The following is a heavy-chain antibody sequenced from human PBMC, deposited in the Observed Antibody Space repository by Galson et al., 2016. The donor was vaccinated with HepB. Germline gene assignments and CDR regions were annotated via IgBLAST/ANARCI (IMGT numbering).Heavy chain of an antibody. CDR2: ISYDGSNK. Sequence: SLRLSCAASGFTFSSYAMHWVRQAPGKGLEWVAVISYDGSNKYYADSVKGRFTISRDNSKNTLYLQMSSLRVEDTAVYYCARSDGGYESSLDYWGQGTLVTVSS. J-gene: IGHJ4*02. CDR3: ARSDGGYESSLDY. V-gene: IGHV3-30-3*01. CDR1: GFTFSSYA. D-gene: IGHD2-15*01.